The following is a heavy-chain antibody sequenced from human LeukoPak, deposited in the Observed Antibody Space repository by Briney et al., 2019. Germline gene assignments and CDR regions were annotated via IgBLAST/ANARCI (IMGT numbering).Heavy chain of an antibody. CDR3: ARADYSNYIYYFDY. J-gene: IGHJ4*02. CDR1: GFTFSSYE. Sequence: PGGSLRLSCAASGFTFSSYEMNWVRQAPGKGLEWVSYISSSGSTIYYADSVKGRFTISRGNAKNSLYLQMNSLRAEDTAVYYCARADYSNYIYYFDYWGQGTLVTVSS. D-gene: IGHD4-11*01. V-gene: IGHV3-48*03. CDR2: ISSSGSTI.